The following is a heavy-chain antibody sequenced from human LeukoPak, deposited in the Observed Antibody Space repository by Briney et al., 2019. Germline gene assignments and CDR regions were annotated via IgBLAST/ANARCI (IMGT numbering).Heavy chain of an antibody. V-gene: IGHV4-39*07. CDR3: ARGPLYCSGGRCLAYYYYGLDV. J-gene: IGHJ6*02. Sequence: SETLSLTCSVSGGSISTRSYYWGWLRQPPGKGLEWIGEINHSGSTNYNPSLKSRVTIAVDTSKNQFSLKLSSVTAADTAVYYCARGPLYCSGGRCLAYYYYGLDVWGQGTTVTVSS. CDR2: INHSGST. D-gene: IGHD2-15*01. CDR1: GGSISTRSYY.